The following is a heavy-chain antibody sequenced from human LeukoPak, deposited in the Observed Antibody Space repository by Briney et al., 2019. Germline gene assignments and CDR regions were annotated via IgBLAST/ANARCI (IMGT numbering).Heavy chain of an antibody. D-gene: IGHD5-12*01. CDR2: IRSKANSYAT. V-gene: IGHV3-73*01. Sequence: GGSLRLSCAASGFTFSGSAMHWVRQASGKGLEWVGRIRSKANSYATAYAASVKGRFTISRDDSKNTAYLQMNSLKTEGTAVYYCTRSGYSGRRGVWSQGTLVTVSS. CDR1: GFTFSGSA. J-gene: IGHJ4*02. CDR3: TRSGYSGRRGV.